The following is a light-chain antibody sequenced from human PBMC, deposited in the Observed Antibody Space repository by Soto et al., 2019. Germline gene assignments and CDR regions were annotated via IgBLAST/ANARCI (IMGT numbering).Light chain of an antibody. Sequence: EIVWTHSPGTLSLSPGERATLSCRASQTISSYLAWYQHKPGQAPRLLIYDASSRATDIPDMFSGSGSGTDFTLTIGRLESEEFAEYYCQQYLSSPPYGFGQGTKLGIK. J-gene: IGKJ2*03. CDR3: QQYLSSPPYG. CDR2: DAS. V-gene: IGKV3-20*01. CDR1: QTISSY.